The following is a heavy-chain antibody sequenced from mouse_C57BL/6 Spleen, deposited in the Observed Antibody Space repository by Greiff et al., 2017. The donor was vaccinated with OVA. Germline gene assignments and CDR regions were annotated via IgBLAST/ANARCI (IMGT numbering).Heavy chain of an antibody. CDR1: GYTFTSYW. J-gene: IGHJ4*01. Sequence: QVQLQQPGAELVKPGASVTLSCKASGYTFTSYWMQWVKQRPGQGLEWIGEIDPSDSYTNYNQKFKGKATLTVDTSSSTAYMQLSSLTSEDSAVYDCARRGSYAMDYWGQGTSVTVSS. CDR3: ARRGSYAMDY. D-gene: IGHD3-2*02. V-gene: IGHV1-50*01. CDR2: IDPSDSYT.